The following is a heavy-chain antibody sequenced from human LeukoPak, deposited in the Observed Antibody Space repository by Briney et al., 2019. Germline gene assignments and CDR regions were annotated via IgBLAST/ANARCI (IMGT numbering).Heavy chain of an antibody. CDR3: TTLHYDFWSGYLDFDY. D-gene: IGHD3-3*01. Sequence: ASVKVSCKVSGYTLTELSVHWVRQAPGKGLEWMGNFDPEDGETIYAQKFQGRVTMTEDTSTDTAYMELSSLRSEDTAVYYCTTLHYDFWSGYLDFDYWGQGTLVTVSS. V-gene: IGHV1-24*01. CDR2: FDPEDGET. CDR1: GYTLTELS. J-gene: IGHJ4*02.